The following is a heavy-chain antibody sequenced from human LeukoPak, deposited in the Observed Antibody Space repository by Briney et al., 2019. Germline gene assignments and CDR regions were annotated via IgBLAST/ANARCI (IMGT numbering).Heavy chain of an antibody. CDR3: ARRYSGYRGWFDP. D-gene: IGHD5-12*01. CDR1: GGSISSSSYY. J-gene: IGHJ5*02. CDR2: IYYSGST. Sequence: PSETLSLTCTVSGGSISSSSYYWGWIRQPPGKGLEWIGSIYYSGSTYYNPSLKSRVTISVDTSKNQFSLKLSSVTAADTAVYYCARRYSGYRGWFDPWGQGTLVTVSS. V-gene: IGHV4-39*07.